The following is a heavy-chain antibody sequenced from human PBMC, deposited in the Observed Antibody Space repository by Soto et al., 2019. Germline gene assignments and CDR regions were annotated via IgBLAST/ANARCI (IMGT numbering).Heavy chain of an antibody. D-gene: IGHD5-12*01. CDR2: ISAHNNDT. J-gene: IGHJ3*02. CDR1: GYTFTSNG. CDR3: AGEGSGYEGGVCDI. Sequence: QVQLVQSEVEGKKPGASVKVSCKTSGYTFTSNGITRVRQAPGQGLERMGWISAHNNDTNYAQKFQGRVTMTADTSTTTAYMELRSARSDDTAVYYCAGEGSGYEGGVCDIWGQGTMVIVSS. V-gene: IGHV1-18*01.